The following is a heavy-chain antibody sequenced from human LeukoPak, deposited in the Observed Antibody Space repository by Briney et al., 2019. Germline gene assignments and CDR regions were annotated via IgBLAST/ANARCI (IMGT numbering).Heavy chain of an antibody. CDR2: IKSKTDGGTT. V-gene: IGHV3-15*01. J-gene: IGHJ4*02. D-gene: IGHD1-26*01. CDR1: GFTFSNAW. Sequence: NPGGSLRLSCAASGFTFSNAWMSWVRQAPGKGLEWVGRIKSKTDGGTTDYAAPVKGRFTISGDDSKNTLYLQMNSLKTEDTAVYYCTTTYSGSYCFDFGGQGTLVTVSS. CDR3: TTTYSGSYCFDF.